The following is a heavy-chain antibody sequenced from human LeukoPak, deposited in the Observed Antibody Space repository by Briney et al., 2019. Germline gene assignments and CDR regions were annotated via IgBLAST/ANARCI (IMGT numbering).Heavy chain of an antibody. J-gene: IGHJ4*02. D-gene: IGHD4-17*01. CDR1: GFTFDDYG. CDR3: ARWVDYANRYYFGY. CDR2: INWNGGST. V-gene: IGHV3-20*04. Sequence: GGSLRLSCAASGFTFDDYGMSWVRQAPGKGLEWVSGINWNGGSTGYADSVKGRFTISRDNAKNSLYLQMNSLRAEDTALYYCARWVDYANRYYFGYWGQGTLVTVSS.